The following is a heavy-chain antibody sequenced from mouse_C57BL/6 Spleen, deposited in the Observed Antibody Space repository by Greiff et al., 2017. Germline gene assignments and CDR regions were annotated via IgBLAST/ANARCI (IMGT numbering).Heavy chain of an antibody. J-gene: IGHJ2*01. D-gene: IGHD2-4*01. V-gene: IGHV1-53*01. CDR1: GFTFTSSW. Sequence: ASGFTFTSSWMHWVKPWPGQGLEWSGNFNPSNGGTNYNEKFKSKATLTVDKSSSTAYMKLSSLTYEDSAVYFCARLGDDYDVDYWGQGTTLTGSS. CDR2: FNPSNGGT. CDR3: ARLGDDYDVDY.